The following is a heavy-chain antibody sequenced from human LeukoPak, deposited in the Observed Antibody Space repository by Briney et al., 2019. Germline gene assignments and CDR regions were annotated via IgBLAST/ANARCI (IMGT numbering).Heavy chain of an antibody. Sequence: PSETLSLTCAVYGGSFSGYYWSWIRQPPGKGLEWIGEINHSGSTNYNPSLKSRVTISVDTSKNQFSLKLSSVTAADTAVYYCARDHPIAAAAYYFDYWGQGTLVTVSS. J-gene: IGHJ4*02. D-gene: IGHD6-13*01. CDR3: ARDHPIAAAAYYFDY. CDR2: INHSGST. CDR1: GGSFSGYY. V-gene: IGHV4-34*01.